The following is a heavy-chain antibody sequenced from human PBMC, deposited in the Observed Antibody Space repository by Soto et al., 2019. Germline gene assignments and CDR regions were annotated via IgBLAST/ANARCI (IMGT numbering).Heavy chain of an antibody. CDR1: GFAFSTSD. CDR3: AKNIGDTGDV. J-gene: IGHJ4*02. D-gene: IGHD7-27*01. Sequence: QVRLVESGGGVVLPGRPLRLSCAASGFAFSTSDIHWVRQAPGKGLEWVALISYDGGNQYYADSVKGRFTISRDNSKSTLYLQMNSLTTEDTAFYYCAKNIGDTGDVWGQGTLVTVSS. V-gene: IGHV3-30*18. CDR2: ISYDGGNQ.